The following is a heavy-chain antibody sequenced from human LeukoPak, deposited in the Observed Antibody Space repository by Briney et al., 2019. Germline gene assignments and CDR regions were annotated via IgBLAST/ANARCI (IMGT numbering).Heavy chain of an antibody. Sequence: GGSLRLSCAASGFTFSSYWMSWVRQAPGKGLEWVANIKQDGSEKYYVDSVKGRFTISRDNAKNSLYLQMNSLRAEDTAVYYCARDDCSSTSRHYYYYGMDVRGQGTTVTVSS. D-gene: IGHD2-2*01. J-gene: IGHJ6*02. CDR3: ARDDCSSTSRHYYYYGMDV. CDR1: GFTFSSYW. V-gene: IGHV3-7*01. CDR2: IKQDGSEK.